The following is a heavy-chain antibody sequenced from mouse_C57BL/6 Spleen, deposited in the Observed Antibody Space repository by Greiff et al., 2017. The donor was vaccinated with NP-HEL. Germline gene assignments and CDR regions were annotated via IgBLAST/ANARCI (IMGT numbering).Heavy chain of an antibody. V-gene: IGHV5-9-1*02. J-gene: IGHJ3*01. CDR1: GFTFSSYA. D-gene: IGHD3-2*02. CDR2: ISSGGDYI. Sequence: EVQLVESGEGLVKPGGSLKLSCAASGFTFSSYAMSWVHQTPEKRLEWVAYISSGGDYIYYADTVKGRFTISRDNARNTLYLQMSSLKSEDTAMYYCTRDTAQAAWFVYWGQGTLVTVSA. CDR3: TRDTAQAAWFVY.